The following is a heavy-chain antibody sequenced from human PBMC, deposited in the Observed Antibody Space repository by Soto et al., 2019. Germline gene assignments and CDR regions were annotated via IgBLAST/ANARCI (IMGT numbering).Heavy chain of an antibody. Sequence: EVQLLESGGGVVQPGGSLSLSGVASGFNFKKFAMAWFRQAQGEGLGGVSGISCCGGSTSYADSVKGRFSIARDDSKNTLSLQMNSLRVEDTAQYYCAKADGEQWLVPHLDNWGQGTLVTVS. V-gene: IGHV3-23*01. CDR3: AKADGEQWLVPHLDN. J-gene: IGHJ4*02. D-gene: IGHD6-19*01. CDR2: ISCCGGST. CDR1: GFNFKKFA.